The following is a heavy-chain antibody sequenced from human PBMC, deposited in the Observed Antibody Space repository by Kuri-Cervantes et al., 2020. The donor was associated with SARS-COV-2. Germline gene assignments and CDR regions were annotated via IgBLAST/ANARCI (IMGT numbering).Heavy chain of an antibody. D-gene: IGHD2-21*01. J-gene: IGHJ4*02. Sequence: GESLKISCAASGFTFSRYAMHWVRQAPGKGLEWVAVISYDGSNKDYTASVKGRFTISRDNSQNTLYLQMKSLRTEDTALYYCARDRVGVHDSWGQGTLVTVSS. CDR3: ARDRVGVHDS. CDR1: GFTFSRYA. V-gene: IGHV3-30-3*01. CDR2: ISYDGSNK.